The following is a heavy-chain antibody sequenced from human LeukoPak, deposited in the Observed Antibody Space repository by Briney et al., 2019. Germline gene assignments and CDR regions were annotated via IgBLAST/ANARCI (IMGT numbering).Heavy chain of an antibody. Sequence: SGPTLVNPTQTLTLTRTFSGFSLSTSGVGVGWIRQPPGKALEWLALIYWNDDKRYSPSLKSRLTITKDTSKNQVVLTMTNMDPVDTATYYCAHSRPVNYDFWSGPYRGWFDPWGQRTLVTVSS. V-gene: IGHV2-5*01. D-gene: IGHD3-3*01. CDR2: IYWNDDK. J-gene: IGHJ5*02. CDR1: GFSLSTSGVG. CDR3: AHSRPVNYDFWSGPYRGWFDP.